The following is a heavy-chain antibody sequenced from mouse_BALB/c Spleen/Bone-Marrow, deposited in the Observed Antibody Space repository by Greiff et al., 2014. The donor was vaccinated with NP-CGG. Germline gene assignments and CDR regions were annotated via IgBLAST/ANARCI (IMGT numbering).Heavy chain of an antibody. CDR3: TRGDYGSYGAMDC. J-gene: IGHJ4*01. CDR1: GYSITSGYS. V-gene: IGHV3-1*02. CDR2: IHYSGNT. Sequence: VQLKESGPDLVEPSQSLSLTCTVTGYSITSGYSWHWIRQFPGNKLEWMGYIHYSGNTNYNPSLKSRISIIRDTSKNQFFLQLISVTTEDTATYYCTRGDYGSYGAMDCWGQGTSVTVSS. D-gene: IGHD2-1*01.